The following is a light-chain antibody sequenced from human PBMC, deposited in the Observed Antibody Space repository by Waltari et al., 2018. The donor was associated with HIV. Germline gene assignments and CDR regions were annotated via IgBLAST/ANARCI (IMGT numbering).Light chain of an antibody. CDR2: EVS. CDR1: SSNVGDYNY. Sequence: QSALTQPASVSGSPGQSITISCTGTSSNVGDYNYVSWYQQHPGKAPQLIIYEVSNRPSGVSNRVAGSKSGNTASLTISGLQAEDEAYYYCGSYITNTNVLFGGGTRLTVL. J-gene: IGLJ2*01. V-gene: IGLV2-14*01. CDR3: GSYITNTNVL.